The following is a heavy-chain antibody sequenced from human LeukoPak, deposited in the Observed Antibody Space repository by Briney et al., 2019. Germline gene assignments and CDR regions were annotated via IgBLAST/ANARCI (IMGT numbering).Heavy chain of an antibody. CDR1: GGSISSSNW. V-gene: IGHV4-4*02. J-gene: IGHJ6*02. CDR2: IYHSGST. CDR3: ARDQGGYISGPYYYGMDV. Sequence: PSETLSLTCAVSGGSISSSNWWSWVRQPPGKGLEWIGEIYHSGSTNYNPSLKSRVTISVDKSKNQFSLKLSSVTAADTAVYYCARDQGGYISGPYYYGMDVWGQGTTVTVSS. D-gene: IGHD5-12*01.